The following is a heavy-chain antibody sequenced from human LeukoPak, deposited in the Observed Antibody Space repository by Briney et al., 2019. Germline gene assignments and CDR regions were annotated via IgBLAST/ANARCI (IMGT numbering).Heavy chain of an antibody. CDR3: ARDSCSSPTCLDY. V-gene: IGHV3-33*01. Sequence: GGSLRLSCAASGFPFSNYGMHWVRQAPGKGLEWVVAIQSDGSKKYQADSVKGRFTISRDNSKNTLFLQVNSLRAEDTAVYYCARDSCSSPTCLDYWGQGTLVTVSS. D-gene: IGHD2-2*01. CDR2: IQSDGSKK. J-gene: IGHJ4*02. CDR1: GFPFSNYG.